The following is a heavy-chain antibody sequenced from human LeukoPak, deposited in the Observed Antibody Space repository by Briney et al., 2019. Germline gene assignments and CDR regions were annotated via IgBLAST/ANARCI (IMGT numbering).Heavy chain of an antibody. Sequence: GASVKVSCKASGYTFTSYGITWVRQAPGQGLEWMGWISPHNGNTNYAHKFQGRATLTTDTSTSTAYMELRSLRSDDTAVYYCTRDLGGGSSFYYFYYLDVWGKGTTVTVSS. J-gene: IGHJ6*03. CDR3: TRDLGGGSSFYYFYYLDV. V-gene: IGHV1-18*01. CDR2: ISPHNGNT. D-gene: IGHD1-26*01. CDR1: GYTFTSYG.